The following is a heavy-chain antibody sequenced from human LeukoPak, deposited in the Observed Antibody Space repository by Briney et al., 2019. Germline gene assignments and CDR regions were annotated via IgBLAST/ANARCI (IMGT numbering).Heavy chain of an antibody. CDR2: IYYSGST. CDR3: ARGLRDYDILTGPLPHLDY. J-gene: IGHJ4*02. V-gene: IGHV4-59*12. CDR1: GGSISSYY. Sequence: PSETLSLTCTVSGGSISSYYWSWIRQPPGKGLEWIGYIYYSGSTNYNPSLKSRVTISVDTSKNQFSLKLSSVTAADTAVYYCARGLRDYDILTGPLPHLDYWGQGTLVTVSS. D-gene: IGHD3-9*01.